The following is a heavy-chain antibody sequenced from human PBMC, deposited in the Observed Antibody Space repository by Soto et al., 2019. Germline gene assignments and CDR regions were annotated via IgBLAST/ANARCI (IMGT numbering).Heavy chain of an antibody. CDR3: ARLTLTGTEPLSDAFDI. CDR1: GFTFSDYY. J-gene: IGHJ3*02. CDR2: ISSSGSTI. D-gene: IGHD1-20*01. V-gene: IGHV3-11*01. Sequence: GGSLRLSCAASGFTFSDYYMSWIRQAAGKGLEWVSYISSSGSTIYYADSVKGRFTISRDNAKNSLYLQMNSLRAEDTAVYYCARLTLTGTEPLSDAFDIWGQGTMVTVSS.